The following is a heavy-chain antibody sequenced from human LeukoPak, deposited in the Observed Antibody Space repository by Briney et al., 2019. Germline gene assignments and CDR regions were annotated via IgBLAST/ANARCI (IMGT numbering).Heavy chain of an antibody. J-gene: IGHJ4*02. V-gene: IGHV3-53*01. Sequence: GGSLRLSCAASGFTFSSNYMTWVRQAPGKGLEWVSVIYSGGNTDYADSVKGRFTISRDNSKNTLYLQVNSLRAEDTAVYYCARGDGGDWTKYYFDYWGQGTLVTVSS. CDR3: ARGDGGDWTKYYFDY. CDR1: GFTFSSNY. D-gene: IGHD2-21*01. CDR2: IYSGGNT.